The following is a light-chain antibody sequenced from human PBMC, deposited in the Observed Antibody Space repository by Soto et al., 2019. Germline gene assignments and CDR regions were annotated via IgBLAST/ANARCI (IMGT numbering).Light chain of an antibody. CDR2: GAS. V-gene: IGKV3-15*01. Sequence: EIVMTQSPATLSVSPGERATLSCRASQSVSSNLAWYQQKPGQAPRLLMYGASTRATGIPDRFSGSGSGTEFTLTISSLQSEDFAVYYCQQHXXWPPWTFGQGTKVEIK. CDR1: QSVSSN. J-gene: IGKJ1*01. CDR3: QQHXXWPPWT.